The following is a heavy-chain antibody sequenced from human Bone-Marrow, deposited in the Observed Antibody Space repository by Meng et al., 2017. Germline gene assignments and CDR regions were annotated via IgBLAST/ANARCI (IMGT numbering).Heavy chain of an antibody. V-gene: IGHV4-59*12. CDR3: AGDVTMVRGDLTDAFDI. D-gene: IGHD3-10*01. CDR1: GGSISSYY. Sequence: SESLSLTCTVSGGSISSYYWSWIRQPPGKGLEWIGYIFYSGSTNYNPSLKSRVTMSVDTSKNQFSLKLSSVTAADTDVYYCAGDVTMVRGDLTDAFDIWGQGTMVTVSS. J-gene: IGHJ3*02. CDR2: IFYSGST.